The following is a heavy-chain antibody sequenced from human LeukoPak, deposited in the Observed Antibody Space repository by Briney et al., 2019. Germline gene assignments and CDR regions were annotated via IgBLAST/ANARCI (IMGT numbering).Heavy chain of an antibody. D-gene: IGHD4-17*01. V-gene: IGHV4-4*02. CDR1: GGSISSSNW. CDR2: IYHSGST. CDR3: ARASHDYGDYSHFDY. J-gene: IGHJ4*02. Sequence: SETLSLTCTVSGGSISSSNWWSWVRQPPGKGLEWIGEIYHSGSTNYNPSLQSRVTISVDKSKNQFSLKLSSVTAADTAVYYCARASHDYGDYSHFDYWGQGTLVTVSS.